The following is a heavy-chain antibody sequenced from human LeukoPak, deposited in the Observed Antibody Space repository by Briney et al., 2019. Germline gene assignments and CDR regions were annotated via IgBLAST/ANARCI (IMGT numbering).Heavy chain of an antibody. Sequence: SETLSLTCTVSGGSVSIGSYYWSWIRQPPGKGLEWIGDIYYSGSTNYNSSHKSRVTISVDTSKSQFSLKLSSVTAADTAVYYCASSRFYDFWSGRPTYNWFDPWGQGTLVTVSS. CDR1: GGSVSIGSYY. CDR3: ASSRFYDFWSGRPTYNWFDP. D-gene: IGHD3-3*01. V-gene: IGHV4-61*01. CDR2: IYYSGST. J-gene: IGHJ5*02.